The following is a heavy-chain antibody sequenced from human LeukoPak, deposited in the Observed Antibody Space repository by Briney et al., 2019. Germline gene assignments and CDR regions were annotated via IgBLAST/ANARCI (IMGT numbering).Heavy chain of an antibody. CDR1: GGSISSYY. CDR2: IYYSGST. J-gene: IGHJ4*02. Sequence: SETLSLTCTVSGGSISSYYWSWMRQPPGKGREGLGYIYYSGSTNYNPSLKTRVTISVDTSKNQFSLKLSSVTAADTAGYYCARGGEWASRSWYYFDYWGQGTLVTVSS. D-gene: IGHD6-13*01. V-gene: IGHV4-59*08. CDR3: ARGGEWASRSWYYFDY.